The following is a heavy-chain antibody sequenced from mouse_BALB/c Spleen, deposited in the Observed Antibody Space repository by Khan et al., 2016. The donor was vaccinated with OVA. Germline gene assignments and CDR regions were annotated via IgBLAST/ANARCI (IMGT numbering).Heavy chain of an antibody. CDR1: GYAFTNYQ. CDR2: INPSNGGT. D-gene: IGHD3-1*01. V-gene: IGHV1S81*02. J-gene: IGHJ3*01. CDR3: TRGGYGWFAY. Sequence: QVQLQQSGAELVKPGASVKLSCKASGYAFTNYQMYWVKQRPGQGLEWIGEINPSNGGTNFNEKFKSKATLTVDKSSSTAYMQLSSLTSEDSAVYYCTRGGYGWFAYWGQGTLVTVSA.